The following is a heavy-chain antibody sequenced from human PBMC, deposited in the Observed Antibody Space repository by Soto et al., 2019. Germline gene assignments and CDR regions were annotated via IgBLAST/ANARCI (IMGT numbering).Heavy chain of an antibody. CDR1: GFTFGDYA. J-gene: IGHJ4*02. Sequence: GGSLRLSCAASGFTFGDYAMSWFRQAPGKGLECVGFIRSKAYGGTTEYAASVKGRFTISRDDSKSIAYLQMNSLKTEDTAVYYCTRDYVLRFLESPLRIFDYWGQGTLVTVSS. CDR2: IRSKAYGGTT. V-gene: IGHV3-49*03. D-gene: IGHD3-3*01. CDR3: TRDYVLRFLESPLRIFDY.